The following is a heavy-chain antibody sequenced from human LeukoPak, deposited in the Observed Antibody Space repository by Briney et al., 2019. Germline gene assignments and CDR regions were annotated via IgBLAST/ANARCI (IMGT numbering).Heavy chain of an antibody. CDR1: GFNFRSQN. CDR3: AASLYDSSGYNWFDP. CDR2: ISSSDGTI. V-gene: IGHV3-48*02. D-gene: IGHD3-22*01. Sequence: GGSLRLSCADSGFNFRSQNMNGVRQAPGKGLEWVSYISSSDGTIYYADSVKGRFTISRDSVKNSLYLQMNSLRDEDTAVYYCAASLYDSSGYNWFDPCGQGTLVTVSS. J-gene: IGHJ5*02.